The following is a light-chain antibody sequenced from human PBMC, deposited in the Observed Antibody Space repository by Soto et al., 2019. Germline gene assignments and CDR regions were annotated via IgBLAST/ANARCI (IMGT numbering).Light chain of an antibody. J-gene: IGLJ2*01. CDR2: DVS. Sequence: QSALTQPASVSGSPGQSITISCTGTSSDVGGYNYVSWYQQHPGKPPKLMIYDVSNRPSGVSNRFSGSKSGNTASLTISGLQAEDEADYYCSSYTSSSTTVFGGGTKLTVL. CDR1: SSDVGGYNY. CDR3: SSYTSSSTTV. V-gene: IGLV2-14*01.